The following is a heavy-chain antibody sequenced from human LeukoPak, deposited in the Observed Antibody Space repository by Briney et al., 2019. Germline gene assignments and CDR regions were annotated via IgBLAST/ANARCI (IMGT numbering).Heavy chain of an antibody. CDR1: GFTFDDYA. J-gene: IGHJ4*02. CDR2: ISWNSGSI. D-gene: IGHD4-23*01. Sequence: GRSLRLSCAASGFTFDDYAMHWVRQAPGKGLEWVSGISWNSGSIGYADSVKGRFTISRDNAKNSLYLQMNSLRAEDTAVYYCARGSARNPIDYGGNFDYWGQGTLVTVSS. CDR3: ARGSARNPIDYGGNFDY. V-gene: IGHV3-9*01.